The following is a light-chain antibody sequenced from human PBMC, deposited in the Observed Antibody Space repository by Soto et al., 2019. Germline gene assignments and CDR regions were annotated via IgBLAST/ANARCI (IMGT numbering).Light chain of an antibody. CDR3: AAWDDSLNGPVV. J-gene: IGLJ2*01. CDR1: SSNIGSNT. CDR2: SNN. Sequence: QSVLTQPHSASGTPGQRVTISSSGRSSNIGSNTVNWYQQLPGTAPKLLIYSNNQRPSGVPDRFSGSKSGTSASLAISGLQSEDEADYYCAAWDDSLNGPVVFGGGTKLTVL. V-gene: IGLV1-44*01.